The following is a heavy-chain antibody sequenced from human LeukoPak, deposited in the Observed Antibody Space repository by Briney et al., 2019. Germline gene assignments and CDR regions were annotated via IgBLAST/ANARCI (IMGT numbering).Heavy chain of an antibody. V-gene: IGHV1-69*05. Sequence: ASVKVSCKASGGTFSSYAISWVRQAPGQGLEWMGGIIPIFGTANYAQKFQGRVTITTDESTSTAYMELSSLRSEDTAVYYCAVYPLGYCSSTSCSNWFDPWGQGTLSPSPQ. D-gene: IGHD2-2*01. CDR2: IIPIFGTA. J-gene: IGHJ5*02. CDR3: AVYPLGYCSSTSCSNWFDP. CDR1: GGTFSSYA.